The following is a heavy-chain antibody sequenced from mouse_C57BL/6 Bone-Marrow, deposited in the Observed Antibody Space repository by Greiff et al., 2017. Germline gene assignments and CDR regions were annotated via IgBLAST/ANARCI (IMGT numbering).Heavy chain of an antibody. J-gene: IGHJ2*01. CDR1: GYTFTSYW. V-gene: IGHV1-69*01. CDR3: ARSSGYPDY. Sequence: VQLQPPGAELVMPGASVKLSCKASGYTFTSYWMHWVKQRPGQGLEWIGEIDPSDSYTNYNQKFKGKSTLTVYKSSSTAYMQLSSLTSEDSAVYYCARSSGYPDYWGQGTTLTVSS. CDR2: IDPSDSYT. D-gene: IGHD3-1*01.